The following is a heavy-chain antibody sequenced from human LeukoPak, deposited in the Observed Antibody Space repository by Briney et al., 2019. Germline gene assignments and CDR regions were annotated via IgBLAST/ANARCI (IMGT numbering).Heavy chain of an antibody. J-gene: IGHJ5*02. CDR2: IYYSGST. CDR3: ARLSVFGYCSSTCCYRNWFDP. Sequence: SETLSLTCTVSGGSISSISYYWGWIRQPPGKGLEWIGSIYYSGSTYYNPSLKSRVTISVDTSKNQFSLNLSSVTAADTAVYYCARLSVFGYCSSTCCYRNWFDPWGQGTLVTVSS. D-gene: IGHD2-2*02. V-gene: IGHV4-39*01. CDR1: GGSISSISYY.